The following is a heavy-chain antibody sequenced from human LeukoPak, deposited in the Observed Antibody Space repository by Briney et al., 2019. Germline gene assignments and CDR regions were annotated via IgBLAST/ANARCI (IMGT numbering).Heavy chain of an antibody. CDR3: TTDHLAYYDFWSGYSVNAFDI. Sequence: GGSLRLSCEASGFTFKNAWMIWVRQAPGKGPEWVGRIKSTRDGGATEYAAPVKGRFTISRDDSKNTLYLQMNSLKTEDTAVYYCTTDHLAYYDFWSGYSVNAFDIWGQGTMVTVSS. D-gene: IGHD3-3*01. CDR1: GFTFKNAW. J-gene: IGHJ3*02. CDR2: IKSTRDGGAT. V-gene: IGHV3-15*01.